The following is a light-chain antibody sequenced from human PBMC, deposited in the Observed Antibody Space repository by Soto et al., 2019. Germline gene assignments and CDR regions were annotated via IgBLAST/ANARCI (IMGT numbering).Light chain of an antibody. V-gene: IGKV1-39*01. CDR1: QTSTVF. J-gene: IGKJ1*01. CDR2: AAY. Sequence: DIQMTQSPSSLSASVGDSVTITCRASQTSTVFLSWYQQRPGEAPKLLIYAAYTLHSGVPSRFSGSGSGTDFSLTINNLQPEDFATYYCLQTFSTPWTFGQGTKV. CDR3: LQTFSTPWT.